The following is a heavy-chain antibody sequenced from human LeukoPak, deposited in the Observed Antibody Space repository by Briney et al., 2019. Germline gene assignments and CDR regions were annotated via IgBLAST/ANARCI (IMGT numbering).Heavy chain of an antibody. CDR1: GFTFSSYA. V-gene: IGHV3-30*04. CDR2: ILYDGSNK. J-gene: IGHJ6*04. D-gene: IGHD1-1*01. CDR3: AREYNWNRSHGLDV. Sequence: GRSLRLSCAASGFTFSSYAMHWVRQAPGKGLEWVAVILYDGSNKYYADSVKGRFTISRDSSKNTLYLQTNSLRAEDTAEYYCAREYNWNRSHGLDVWGKGTTVTVSS.